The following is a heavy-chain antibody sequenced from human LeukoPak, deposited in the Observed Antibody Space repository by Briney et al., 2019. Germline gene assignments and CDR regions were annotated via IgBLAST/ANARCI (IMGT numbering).Heavy chain of an antibody. CDR3: ARDIVDSSSWYYFDY. Sequence: GGSLRLSCAASGFTFSDYYMSWIRQAPGKGLEWVANIKQDGSEKYYVDSVKGRFTISRDNAKNSLYLQMNSLRAEDTAVYYCARDIVDSSSWYYFDYWGQGTLVTVSS. CDR1: GFTFSDYY. V-gene: IGHV3-7*01. D-gene: IGHD6-13*01. CDR2: IKQDGSEK. J-gene: IGHJ4*02.